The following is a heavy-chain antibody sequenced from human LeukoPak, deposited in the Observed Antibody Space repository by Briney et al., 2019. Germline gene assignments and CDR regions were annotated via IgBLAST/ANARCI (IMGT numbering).Heavy chain of an antibody. CDR1: GGSISSYY. D-gene: IGHD6-13*01. V-gene: IGHV4-4*09. CDR2: IYTSGSA. CDR3: ARFIAGAFDI. Sequence: PSETLSLTRTVSGGSISSYYCSCIRQPPGKGLWWIWYIYTSGSANYNPSLKSRVTISVETSKKQFSLKLSALTAADTRGYYFARFIAGAFDIWGQGTMVTVSS. J-gene: IGHJ3*02.